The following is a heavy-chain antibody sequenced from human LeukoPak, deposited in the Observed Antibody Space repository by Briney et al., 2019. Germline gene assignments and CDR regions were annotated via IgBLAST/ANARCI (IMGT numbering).Heavy chain of an antibody. CDR2: IYTSGST. CDR1: GGSISSYY. CDR3: ARERDDYGDSHARRYYYYYMDV. D-gene: IGHD4-17*01. J-gene: IGHJ6*03. Sequence: SETLSLTCTVSGGSISSYYWSWIRQPAGKGLEWIGRIYTSGSTNYNPSLRSRVTMSVDTSKNQFSLKLSSVTAADTAVYYCARERDDYGDSHARRYYYYYMDVWGKGTTVTVSS. V-gene: IGHV4-4*07.